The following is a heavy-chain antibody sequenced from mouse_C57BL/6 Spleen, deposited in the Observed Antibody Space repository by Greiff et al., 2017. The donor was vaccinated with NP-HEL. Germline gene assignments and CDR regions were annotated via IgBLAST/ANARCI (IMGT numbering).Heavy chain of an antibody. D-gene: IGHD1-1*01. J-gene: IGHJ2*01. CDR2: INPNNGGT. CDR1: GYTFTDYN. CDR3: ARGYYGSRGNYFDY. Sequence: VQLQQSGPELVKPGASVKMSCKASGYTFTDYNMHWVKQSHGKSLEWIGYINPNNGGTSYNQKFKGKATLTVNKSSSTAYMELRSLTSEDSAVYYCARGYYGSRGNYFDYWGQGTTLTVSS. V-gene: IGHV1-22*01.